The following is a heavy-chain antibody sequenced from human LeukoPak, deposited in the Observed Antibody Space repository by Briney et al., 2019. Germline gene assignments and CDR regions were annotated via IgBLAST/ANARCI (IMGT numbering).Heavy chain of an antibody. D-gene: IGHD6-19*01. CDR3: ARDSGYSSGWYVDY. CDR2: ISSSSSHI. J-gene: IGHJ4*02. Sequence: GGSLRLSCAASGFTFSSYSMNWVRQAPGKGLEWVSSISSSSSHIYYADSVKGRFTISRDNAKNSLYLQMNSLRAEDTAVYYCARDSGYSSGWYVDYWGQGTLVTVSS. CDR1: GFTFSSYS. V-gene: IGHV3-21*01.